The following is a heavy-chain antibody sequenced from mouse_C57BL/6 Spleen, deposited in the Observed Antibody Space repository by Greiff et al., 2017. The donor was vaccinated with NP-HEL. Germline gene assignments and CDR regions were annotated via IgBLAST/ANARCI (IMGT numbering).Heavy chain of an antibody. D-gene: IGHD1-1*01. CDR3: ARGLLRYGAMDY. CDR2: IYPGDGDT. CDR1: GYAFSSSW. J-gene: IGHJ4*01. V-gene: IGHV1-82*01. Sequence: VKLVESGPELVKPGASVKISCKASGYAFSSSWMNWVKQRPGKGLEWIGRIYPGDGDTNYNGKFKGKATLTADKSSSTAYMQLSSLTSEDSAVYFCARGLLRYGAMDYWGQGTSVTVSS.